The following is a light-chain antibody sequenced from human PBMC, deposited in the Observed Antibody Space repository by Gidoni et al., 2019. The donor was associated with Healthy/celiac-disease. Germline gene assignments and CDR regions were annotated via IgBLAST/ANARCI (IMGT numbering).Light chain of an antibody. Sequence: SYELTQPPQVPVSPGQTASIPCSGEKLGDKYACWYQQKPGRSPVLVIYQDSKRPSGIPERFSGSNSGNTATLTISGTQAMDEADYYCQAWDSSTVVFGGGTKLTVL. V-gene: IGLV3-1*01. CDR3: QAWDSSTVV. J-gene: IGLJ2*01. CDR1: KLGDKY. CDR2: QDS.